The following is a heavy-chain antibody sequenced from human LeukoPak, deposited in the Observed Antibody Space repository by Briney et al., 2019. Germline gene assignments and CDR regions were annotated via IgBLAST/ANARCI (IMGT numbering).Heavy chain of an antibody. D-gene: IGHD3-3*01. Sequence: TETLSLTCTVSGGSISSSSYYWGWIRQPPGKGLEWIGSIYYSGSTYYNPSLKSRVTVSVDTSKNQFSLKLSSVTAADTAVYYCARPNPYDFWSGYSTWFDPWGQGTLVTVSS. V-gene: IGHV4-39*01. CDR3: ARPNPYDFWSGYSTWFDP. J-gene: IGHJ5*02. CDR2: IYYSGST. CDR1: GGSISSSSYY.